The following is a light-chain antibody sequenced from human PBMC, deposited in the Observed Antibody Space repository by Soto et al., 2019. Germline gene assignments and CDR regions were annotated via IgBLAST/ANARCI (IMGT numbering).Light chain of an antibody. CDR3: SSYVASNNLRV. V-gene: IGLV2-8*01. J-gene: IGLJ1*01. CDR1: SSDFGAYKD. CDR2: DVN. Sequence: QSVLTQPPSASASPGQSVSISCTGTSSDFGAYKDVSWYQQHTGKAPKLIIYDVNQRPSGVPDLFSGSKSGNTASLTVSGLKAEDEADYYCSSYVASNNLRVFGTGTKVAAL.